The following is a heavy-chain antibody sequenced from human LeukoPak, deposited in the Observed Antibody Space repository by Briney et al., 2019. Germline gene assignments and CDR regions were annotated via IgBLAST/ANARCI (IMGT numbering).Heavy chain of an antibody. D-gene: IGHD3-3*01. J-gene: IGHJ5*02. CDR3: ARVARFLVDGWFDP. V-gene: IGHV1-2*02. CDR2: INPNSGGA. Sequence: ASVKVSCKASGYTFTGYYMHWVRQAPGQGVEWMGWINPNSGGANYAQKFQGRVTMTRDTSISTAYMELSRLRSDDTAVYYCARVARFLVDGWFDPWGQGTLVTVSS. CDR1: GYTFTGYY.